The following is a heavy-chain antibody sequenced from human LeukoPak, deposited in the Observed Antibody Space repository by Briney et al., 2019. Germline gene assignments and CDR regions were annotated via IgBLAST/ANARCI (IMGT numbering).Heavy chain of an antibody. Sequence: PGGSLRLSCAASGFTFSSYAMSWVRQAPGKGLEWVSAISGSGVNTYYADSVMGRFTISRDNSKNTLYLQVNSLRAEDTAVYYCGRDPNGDYIGAFGFQRGGQGTLVTVSS. V-gene: IGHV3-23*01. CDR2: ISGSGVNT. J-gene: IGHJ1*01. CDR3: GRDPNGDYIGAFGFQR. CDR1: GFTFSSYA. D-gene: IGHD4-17*01.